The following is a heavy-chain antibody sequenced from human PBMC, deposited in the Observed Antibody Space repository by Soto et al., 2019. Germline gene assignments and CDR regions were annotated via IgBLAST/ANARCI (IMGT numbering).Heavy chain of an antibody. CDR1: GYPFTDHA. D-gene: IGHD2-21*01. CDR3: AKGSRMWTPDY. J-gene: IGHJ4*02. Sequence: ASVKVSCKTSGYPFTDHAIHWVRQAPGQSLEWMGWIVTGNGNTKFSQKFQGRVTITRDTSATTAFMELTSLGSEDTAVYYCAKGSRMWTPDYWGQGTLVTVSS. V-gene: IGHV1-3*04. CDR2: IVTGNGNT.